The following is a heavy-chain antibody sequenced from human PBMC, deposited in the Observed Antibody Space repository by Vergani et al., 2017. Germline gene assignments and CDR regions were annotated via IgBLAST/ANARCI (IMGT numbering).Heavy chain of an antibody. D-gene: IGHD6-19*01. CDR3: ARDGPSSGWYLRKGYYYYGMDV. V-gene: IGHV3-30*02. CDR2: LRYDGSNK. CDR1: GFTFSSDG. J-gene: IGHJ6*02. Sequence: QVQLVESGGGVVQPGGSLRLSCAASGFTFSSDGMHWVRQAPGKGLEWVAFLRYDGSNKYYADSVKGRFTISRANSKNTLYLQMNSLRAEDTAVYYCARDGPSSGWYLRKGYYYYGMDVWGQGTTVTVSS.